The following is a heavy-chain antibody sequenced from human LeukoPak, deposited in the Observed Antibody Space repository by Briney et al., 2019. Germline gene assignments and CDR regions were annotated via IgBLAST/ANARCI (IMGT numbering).Heavy chain of an antibody. CDR1: GGSISSGGYY. J-gene: IGHJ2*01. CDR3: ARGAGASSWYFDL. CDR2: IYYSGST. D-gene: IGHD6-13*01. V-gene: IGHV4-31*03. Sequence: SETLSLTCTVSGGSISSGGYYWSWIRQHPGKGLEWIGYIYYSGSTYYNPSLKSRVTISVDTSKNQFSLKLSSETAADTAVYYCARGAGASSWYFDLWGRGTLVTVSS.